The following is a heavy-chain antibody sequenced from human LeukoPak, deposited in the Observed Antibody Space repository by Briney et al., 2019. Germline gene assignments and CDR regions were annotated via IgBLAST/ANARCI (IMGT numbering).Heavy chain of an antibody. V-gene: IGHV4-59*01. CDR3: ARRLSSWYAFDY. Sequence: SETLSLTCTVSGGSISNYYWSWIRQPPGKGLEWIGYINYSGSTNYNPFLKSRVTISVDTSKNQFSLRLSSVTAADTAVYYCARRLSSWYAFDYWGQGTLVTVSS. CDR1: GGSISNYY. J-gene: IGHJ4*02. CDR2: INYSGST. D-gene: IGHD6-13*01.